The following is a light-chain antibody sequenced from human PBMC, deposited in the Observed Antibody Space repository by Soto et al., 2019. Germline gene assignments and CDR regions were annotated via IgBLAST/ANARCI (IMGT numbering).Light chain of an antibody. Sequence: QSVLTQPASVSGSPGQSITIPCTGTSSDIGGHNYVSWYQQHPGKAPKLMIYDVSNWPSGVSNRFSGSKSGNTASLTISGLQAEDEADYYCSSYTSSSTLEVFGTGTKLTVL. CDR3: SSYTSSSTLEV. CDR2: DVS. V-gene: IGLV2-14*03. J-gene: IGLJ1*01. CDR1: SSDIGGHNY.